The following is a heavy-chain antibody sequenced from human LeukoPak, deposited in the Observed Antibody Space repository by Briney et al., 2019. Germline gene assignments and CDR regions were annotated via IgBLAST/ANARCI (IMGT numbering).Heavy chain of an antibody. D-gene: IGHD4-17*01. CDR3: ARARDYGDPNGNY. J-gene: IGHJ4*02. Sequence: KPGGSLRLSCAASGFTFSDYYMSWIRQAPGKGLEWVSSISSSSSYIYYANSVKGRFTISRDNAKNSLYLQMNSLRAEDTAVYYCARARDYGDPNGNYWGQGTLVTVSS. V-gene: IGHV3-11*06. CDR2: ISSSSSYI. CDR1: GFTFSDYY.